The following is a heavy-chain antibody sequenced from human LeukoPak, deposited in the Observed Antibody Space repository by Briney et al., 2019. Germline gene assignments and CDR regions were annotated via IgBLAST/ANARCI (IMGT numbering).Heavy chain of an antibody. CDR3: TKDQTKGYCSGTSCYQNWFDP. V-gene: IGHV1-2*02. D-gene: IGHD2-2*01. J-gene: IGHJ5*02. Sequence: ASVKVSCKASGSTFNGYYIHWVRQAPGQGLEWMGWINPNSGSTNYAQKFQGRVTMTRDTSISTDYMELSRLRSDDTAVYYCTKDQTKGYCSGTSCYQNWFDPWGQGTLVTVSS. CDR1: GSTFNGYY. CDR2: INPNSGST.